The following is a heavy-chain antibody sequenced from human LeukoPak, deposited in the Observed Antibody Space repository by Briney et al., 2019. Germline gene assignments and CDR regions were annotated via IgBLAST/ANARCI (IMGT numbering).Heavy chain of an antibody. D-gene: IGHD6-19*01. CDR2: ISAGNGNT. V-gene: IGHV1-3*01. J-gene: IGHJ4*02. Sequence: ASVKFSCKASGYTFTSYAIHWVRQALGQRLEWMGWISAGNGNTKYSQKFQGRVTMTRDTSTSTVYMELSSLRSEDTAVYYCARDSDPQGIAVAGTGDYWGQGTLVTVSS. CDR1: GYTFTSYA. CDR3: ARDSDPQGIAVAGTGDY.